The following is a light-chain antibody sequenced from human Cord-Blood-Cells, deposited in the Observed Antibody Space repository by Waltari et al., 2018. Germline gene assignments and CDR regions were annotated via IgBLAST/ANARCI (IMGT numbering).Light chain of an antibody. CDR3: AAWDDSLNGYV. V-gene: IGLV1-44*01. CDR2: SNN. Sequence: QSVLTQPPSASGTPGQRVTISCSGSSSNIGSNTVNCYQQLPGTAPKLLIYSNNQRPSGVPDRFSGSKSGTSASLAISGLQSEDEADYYCAAWDDSLNGYVFGTGTKVTV. CDR1: SSNIGSNT. J-gene: IGLJ1*01.